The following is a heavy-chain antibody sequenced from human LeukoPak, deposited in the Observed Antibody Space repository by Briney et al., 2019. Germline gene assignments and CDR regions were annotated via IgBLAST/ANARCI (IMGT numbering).Heavy chain of an antibody. J-gene: IGHJ5*02. CDR2: INPNSGGT. CDR3: ATTAAAGIRGNWFDP. Sequence: ASVKVSCKASGYTFTGYYMHWVRQAPGQGLEWMGWINPNSGGTNYAQKFQGRVTMTRDTSISTAYMELSRLRSDDTAVYYCATTAAAGIRGNWFDPWGQGTLVTVSS. D-gene: IGHD6-13*01. CDR1: GYTFTGYY. V-gene: IGHV1-2*02.